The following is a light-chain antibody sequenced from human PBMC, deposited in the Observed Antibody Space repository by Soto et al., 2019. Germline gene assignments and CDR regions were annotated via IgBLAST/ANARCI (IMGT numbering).Light chain of an antibody. V-gene: IGLV4-69*01. CDR2: LNSDGSH. CDR3: QTWGPGLQV. Sequence: QSVLTQSPSASASLGASVKLTCTLSSGHSSYAIAWHQQQPEKGPRYLMKLNSDGSHSKGDGIPDRFSGSSSGAVRYLTISSLQSEDEADYYCQTWGPGLQVFGGGTKVTVL. J-gene: IGLJ3*02. CDR1: SGHSSYA.